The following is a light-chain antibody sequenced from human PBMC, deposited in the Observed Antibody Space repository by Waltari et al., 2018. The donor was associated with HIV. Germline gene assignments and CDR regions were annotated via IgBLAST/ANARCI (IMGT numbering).Light chain of an antibody. Sequence: EIVMTQSPATLSVSPGDRATLSCRASQSVNRYLAWYQQKPGQAPRLLIYDASSRATGIPARFSGSGSGTDFTLTISSLEPEDFAVYYCQQRNSWPRTFGQGTRVEGK. CDR1: QSVNRY. J-gene: IGKJ1*01. CDR3: QQRNSWPRT. V-gene: IGKV3-11*01. CDR2: DAS.